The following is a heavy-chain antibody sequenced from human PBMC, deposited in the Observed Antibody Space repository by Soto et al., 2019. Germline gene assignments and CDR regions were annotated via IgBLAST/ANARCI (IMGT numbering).Heavy chain of an antibody. CDR2: INSDESST. CDR3: ARENNYGDCVSAFDI. D-gene: IGHD4-17*01. V-gene: IGHV3-74*01. Sequence: GGSLRLSCAASGFTFSSYWMHWVRQAPGKGLMWVSRINSDESSTSYADSVKGRFTISRDNAKNTLYLQMNSLRAEDTAVYYCARENNYGDCVSAFDIWGQGTMVTVSS. CDR1: GFTFSSYW. J-gene: IGHJ3*02.